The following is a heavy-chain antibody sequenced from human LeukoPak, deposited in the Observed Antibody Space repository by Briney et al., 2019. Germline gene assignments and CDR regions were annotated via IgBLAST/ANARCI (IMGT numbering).Heavy chain of an antibody. CDR1: GYTFTGYY. CDR2: INPNSGGT. D-gene: IGHD1-26*01. Sequence: ASVKVSCKASGYTFTGYYIHWVRQAPGQGLEWMGWINPNSGGTNYAQKFQGRVTMTRDTSISTAYMELSRLRSDDTAVYYCARGRIVGATVREKAFDIWGQGTMVTVSS. V-gene: IGHV1-2*02. J-gene: IGHJ3*02. CDR3: ARGRIVGATVREKAFDI.